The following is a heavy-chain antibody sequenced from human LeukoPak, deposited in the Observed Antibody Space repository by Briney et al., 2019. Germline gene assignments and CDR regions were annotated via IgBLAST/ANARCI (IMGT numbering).Heavy chain of an antibody. CDR3: ARDKWTGYYISLTGWFDP. Sequence: PSETLSLTCSVSGGSISIYYWSWIRQPAGKGLEWIGRIYTSGSTNYNPSLKSRVTISVDTSKNQFSLKLSSVTAADTAVYYCARDKWTGYYISLTGWFDPWGQGTLVTVSS. V-gene: IGHV4-4*07. CDR1: GGSISIYY. CDR2: IYTSGST. D-gene: IGHD3/OR15-3a*01. J-gene: IGHJ5*02.